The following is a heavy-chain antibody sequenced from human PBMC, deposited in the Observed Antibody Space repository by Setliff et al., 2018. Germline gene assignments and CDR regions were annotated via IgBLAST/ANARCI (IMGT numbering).Heavy chain of an antibody. CDR1: GFAVSGAY. CDR2: IYSSGNT. D-gene: IGHD3-10*01. V-gene: IGHV3-66*01. J-gene: IGHJ4*02. CDR3: AGGYKFDY. Sequence: GGSLRLSCAGSGFAVSGAYMSWVRQAPGKGLEWVSIIYSSGNTAYTDSVKGRFTISRDTSKNTLYLQMNSLRAEDTAVYYCAGGYKFDYWGQGTLVTVSS.